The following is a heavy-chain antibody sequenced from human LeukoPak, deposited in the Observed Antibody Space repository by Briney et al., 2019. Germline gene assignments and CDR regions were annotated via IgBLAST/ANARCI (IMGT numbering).Heavy chain of an antibody. V-gene: IGHV3-23*01. D-gene: IGHD1-26*01. CDR3: AKGWELPLYYFDY. Sequence: GGSLRLSCAASGFTFISYAXNWVXXXXXXXXXXXSAISGGGGSTYYADSVKGRFTISRDNSKSTLSLQMNSLRAEDTAVYYCAKGWELPLYYFDYWGQGTLVTVSS. CDR2: ISGGGGST. J-gene: IGHJ4*02. CDR1: GFTFISYA.